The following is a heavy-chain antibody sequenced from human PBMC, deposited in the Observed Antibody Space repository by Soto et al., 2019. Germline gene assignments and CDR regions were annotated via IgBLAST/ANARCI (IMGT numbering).Heavy chain of an antibody. J-gene: IGHJ4*02. V-gene: IGHV3-15*07. CDR2: IKSKTDGGTT. D-gene: IGHD5-18*01. CDR3: AKGLGAQLWLSVGY. CDR1: GFTFSNAW. Sequence: GGSLRLSCAASGFTFSNAWMNWVRQAPGKGLEWVGRIKSKTDGGTTDYAAPVKGRFTISRDDSKNTLYLQMNSLKTEDTAVYYCAKGLGAQLWLSVGYWGQGTLVTVSS.